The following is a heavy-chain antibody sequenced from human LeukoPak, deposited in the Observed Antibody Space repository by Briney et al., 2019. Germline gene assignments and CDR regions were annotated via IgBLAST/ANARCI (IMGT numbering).Heavy chain of an antibody. CDR2: ISAYNGNT. CDR3: ARWYSSSSAPDY. CDR1: GYTFSSYG. D-gene: IGHD6-13*01. Sequence: ASVKVSCKASGYTFSSYGFTWVRQAPGHGLEWMGWISAYNGNTNYAQKLQDRVTMTTDTSTSTAYMELRSLRSDDTAVYYCARWYSSSSAPDYWGQGTLVTVSS. J-gene: IGHJ4*02. V-gene: IGHV1-18*04.